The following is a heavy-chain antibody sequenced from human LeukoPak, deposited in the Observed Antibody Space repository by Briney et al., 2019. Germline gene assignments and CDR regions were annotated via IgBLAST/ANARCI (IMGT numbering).Heavy chain of an antibody. CDR3: AKAPVTTCRGAFCYPFDY. D-gene: IGHD2-15*01. CDR1: GFTLSSYA. CDR2: ISDTGNT. V-gene: IGHV3-23*01. J-gene: IGHJ4*02. Sequence: GGSLRLSCAASGFTLSSYAMSWGRQAPGKGLEWVSAISDTGNTYHADSVKGRFTISRDSPKNTLFLQMNRLRPEDAAVYYCAKAPVTTCRGAFCYPFDYWGLGTLVTVSS.